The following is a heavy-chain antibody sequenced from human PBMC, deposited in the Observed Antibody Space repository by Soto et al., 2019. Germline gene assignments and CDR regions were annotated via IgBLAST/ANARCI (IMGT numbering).Heavy chain of an antibody. V-gene: IGHV4-4*02. CDR2: VYQSGIT. Sequence: QVQLEESGPGLVKASGTLSLTCAVSGDSISRNTWWSWVRQTPEKGLEWIGEVYQSGITHYSPSLKSRVTISMEKSRNQFSLKMTSVTAADTAVYYCARDGHYDSSGIMDVWGQGTTVTVS. CDR3: ARDGHYDSSGIMDV. CDR1: GDSISRNTW. J-gene: IGHJ6*02. D-gene: IGHD6-25*01.